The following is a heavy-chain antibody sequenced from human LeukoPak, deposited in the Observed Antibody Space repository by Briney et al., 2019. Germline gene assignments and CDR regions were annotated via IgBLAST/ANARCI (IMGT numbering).Heavy chain of an antibody. CDR2: INPNSSDT. Sequence: ASVKVPCPASGYTFSDYYMHWVRQAPGQGLEWMGWINPNSSDTNYAQEFQGRVTMTRDTSISTAYMELSSLTFDDTAMYYCARDTDYGLETGPADYWGQGTLVTVSS. CDR1: GYTFSDYY. J-gene: IGHJ4*02. CDR3: ARDTDYGLETGPADY. D-gene: IGHD4-17*01. V-gene: IGHV1-2*02.